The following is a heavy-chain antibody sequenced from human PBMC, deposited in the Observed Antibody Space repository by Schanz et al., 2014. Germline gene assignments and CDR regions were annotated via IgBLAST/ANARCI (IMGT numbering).Heavy chain of an antibody. Sequence: EVQLLESGGGLVQPGGSLRLSCAASGFTFSSYGMNWLRQAPGKGLEWVSGFDAHDGRAYYADSVKGRFTISRDNSKNTLYLQMNSLRPEDTAVYYCAKYRGYYRVSGSYRELEYWGQGTLVTVSS. V-gene: IGHV3-23*01. J-gene: IGHJ4*02. CDR1: GFTFSSYG. CDR2: FDAHDGRA. D-gene: IGHD3-10*01. CDR3: AKYRGYYRVSGSYRELEY.